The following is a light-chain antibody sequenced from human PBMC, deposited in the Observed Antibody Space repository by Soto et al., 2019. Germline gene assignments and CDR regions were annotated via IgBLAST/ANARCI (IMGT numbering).Light chain of an antibody. CDR3: QQYGRSPTT. Sequence: EIVLMPSPGTLSLSPVERATLSCRASQSVSSSYLAWYQQKPGQAPRFLIYSASSRATGIPDRFSGSGSGTDFTLTISRLEPEDFAVYYCQQYGRSPTTFGQGTKVDIK. CDR1: QSVSSSY. CDR2: SAS. J-gene: IGKJ1*01. V-gene: IGKV3-20*01.